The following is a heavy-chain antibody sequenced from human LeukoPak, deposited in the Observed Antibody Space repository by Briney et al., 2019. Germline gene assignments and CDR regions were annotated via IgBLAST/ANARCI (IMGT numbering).Heavy chain of an antibody. Sequence: PGGSLTLSCAASGFTFSSYAMSWVRQAPGKGLEWVSGISGSGGSTHYADSVKGRFTISRDNSKNTLSLQMNSLRAEDAALYYCAKGRTWYYHTDVWGQGTTVTVSS. D-gene: IGHD2-2*01. CDR2: ISGSGGST. V-gene: IGHV3-23*01. J-gene: IGHJ6*02. CDR3: AKGRTWYYHTDV. CDR1: GFTFSSYA.